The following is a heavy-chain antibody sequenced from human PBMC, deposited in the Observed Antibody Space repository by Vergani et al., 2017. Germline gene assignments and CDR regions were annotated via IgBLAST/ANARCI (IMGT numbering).Heavy chain of an antibody. CDR2: ISYDGSNK. D-gene: IGHD2-2*01. CDR1: GFTFSSYG. J-gene: IGHJ6*02. CDR3: ARDVQGYCSSTSCRYYYYYGMDV. V-gene: IGHV3-30*03. Sequence: QVQLVESGGGVVQPGRSLRLSCAASGFTFSSYGMHWVRQAPGKGLEWVAVISYDGSNKYYADSVKGRFTISRDNSKNTLYLQMNSLRSEDTAVYYCARDVQGYCSSTSCRYYYYYGMDVWGQGTTVTVSS.